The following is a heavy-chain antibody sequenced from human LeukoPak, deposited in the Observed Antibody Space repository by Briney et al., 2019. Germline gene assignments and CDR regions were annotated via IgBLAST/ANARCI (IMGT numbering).Heavy chain of an antibody. D-gene: IGHD3-22*01. J-gene: IGHJ4*02. V-gene: IGHV3-30*03. Sequence: GGSLRLSCAASGFTFSSYGMHWARQAPGKGLEWVAVISYDGSNKYYADSVKGRFTISRDNAKNSLYLQMNSLRAEDTAVYYCARIYDSSGYYFVSRRFDYWGQGTLVTVSS. CDR2: ISYDGSNK. CDR3: ARIYDSSGYYFVSRRFDY. CDR1: GFTFSSYG.